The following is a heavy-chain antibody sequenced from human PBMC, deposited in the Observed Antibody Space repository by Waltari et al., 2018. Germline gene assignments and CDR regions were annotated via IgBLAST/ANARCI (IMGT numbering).Heavy chain of an antibody. J-gene: IGHJ4*02. CDR3: ARGSGSDTFDY. Sequence: EVQLVETGGGLIQPGGSLRLSCAASGFTVSSNYMSGVRQAPGKGLEWVSVIYSGGSTYYADSVKGRFTISRDNAKNTLYLQMNSLRAEDTAVYYCARGSGSDTFDYWGQGTLVTVSS. CDR2: IYSGGST. D-gene: IGHD1-26*01. CDR1: GFTVSSNY. V-gene: IGHV3-53*02.